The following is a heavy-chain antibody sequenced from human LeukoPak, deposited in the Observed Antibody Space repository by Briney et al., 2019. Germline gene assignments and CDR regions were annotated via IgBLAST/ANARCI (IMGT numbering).Heavy chain of an antibody. V-gene: IGHV4-39*01. CDR3: ASLLSYYYDSSGQANAFDI. J-gene: IGHJ3*02. CDR1: GGSISSSSYY. Sequence: SETLSLTCTVSGGSISSSSYYWGWLRQPPGTGLEWIGSIYYSGSTYYNPSLKSRVTISVDTSKNQFSLKLSSVTAADTAVYYCASLLSYYYDSSGQANAFDIWGQGTMVTVSS. D-gene: IGHD3-22*01. CDR2: IYYSGST.